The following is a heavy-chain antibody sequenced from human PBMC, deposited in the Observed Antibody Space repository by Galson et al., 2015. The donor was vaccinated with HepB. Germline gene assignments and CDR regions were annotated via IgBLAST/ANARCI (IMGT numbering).Heavy chain of an antibody. J-gene: IGHJ5*02. D-gene: IGHD2-2*01. CDR3: ARIEDIVVVPAAMRVGWFDP. CDR2: ISAYNGNT. V-gene: IGHV1-18*04. CDR1: GYTFTSYG. Sequence: SVKVSCKASGYTFTSYGISWVRQAPGQGLEWMGWISAYNGNTNYAQKLQGRVTMTTDTSTSTAYMELRSLRSDDTAVYYCARIEDIVVVPAAMRVGWFDPWGQGTLVTVSS.